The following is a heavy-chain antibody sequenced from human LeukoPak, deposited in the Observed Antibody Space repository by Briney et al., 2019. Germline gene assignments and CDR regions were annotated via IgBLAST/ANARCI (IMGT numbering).Heavy chain of an antibody. CDR2: ISGNGDST. Sequence: GGSLRLSCAVSGFTFSSYAMSWVRQAPGKGLEWVSVISGNGDSTYYTDSVKGRFTISRDNSKNTVYLQMTSLRAEDTAVYYCAKDRGMTTITTIDYWGQGILVTVSS. CDR1: GFTFSSYA. CDR3: AKDRGMTTITTIDY. J-gene: IGHJ4*02. V-gene: IGHV3-23*01. D-gene: IGHD4-11*01.